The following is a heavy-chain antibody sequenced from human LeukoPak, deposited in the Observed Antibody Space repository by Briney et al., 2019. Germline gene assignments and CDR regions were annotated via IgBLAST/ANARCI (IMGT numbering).Heavy chain of an antibody. D-gene: IGHD2-8*01. CDR1: GFTFTNYV. V-gene: IGHV3-7*01. Sequence: GGSLRLSCAASGFTFTNYVMTWVRQAPGRGLEWVANINEDGSEKNYVGSVKGRFTISRDNAKNSLYLQMNSLRAEDTAVYYCATYRYCTNGVCYRFDYWGPGTLVTASS. CDR2: INEDGSEK. CDR3: ATYRYCTNGVCYRFDY. J-gene: IGHJ4*02.